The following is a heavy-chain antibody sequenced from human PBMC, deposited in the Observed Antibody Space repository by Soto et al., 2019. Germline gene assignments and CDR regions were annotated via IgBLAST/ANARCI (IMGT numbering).Heavy chain of an antibody. J-gene: IGHJ6*02. CDR3: TRGFLTLVRPRGRYGLDV. V-gene: IGHV1-46*01. CDR2: INTSGGSP. CDR1: GYTFTSYY. D-gene: IGHD3-3*01. Sequence: QAQLVQSGAEVKQPGASAKVSCKASGYTFTSYYMFWVRQAPGQGLEWMGVINTSGGSPTYAQKFQGRVTLTSDTSTSTVYMELSSLRPEDTAMYYFTRGFLTLVRPRGRYGLDVWGQGTTVIVSS.